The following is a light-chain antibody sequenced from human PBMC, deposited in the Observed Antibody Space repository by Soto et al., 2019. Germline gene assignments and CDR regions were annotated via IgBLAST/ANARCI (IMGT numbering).Light chain of an antibody. V-gene: IGLV2-8*01. Sequence: QSALTQPPSASGSPGQSVTISCTGTSSDVGGYNFVSWYLQHPGEAPKLIIYEVTKRPSGVPDRFSGSKSGNTASLTVSGLRTEDEADYYCSSFAGSNNRYVFGTGTKLTVL. CDR1: SSDVGGYNF. CDR2: EVT. CDR3: SSFAGSNNRYV. J-gene: IGLJ1*01.